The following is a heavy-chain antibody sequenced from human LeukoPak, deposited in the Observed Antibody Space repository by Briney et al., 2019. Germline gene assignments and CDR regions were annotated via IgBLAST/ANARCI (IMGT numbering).Heavy chain of an antibody. CDR2: IYYSGST. D-gene: IGHD5-12*01. CDR3: ARDRGYGGYDFDY. Sequence: SETLSLTCTVSGGSISNYYWSWIRQPPGKGLEWIGYIYYSGSTNYNPSLKSRVTISVDTSKNQFSLKLSSVTAADTAVYYCARDRGYGGYDFDYWGQGTLVTVSS. CDR1: GGSISNYY. J-gene: IGHJ4*02. V-gene: IGHV4-59*01.